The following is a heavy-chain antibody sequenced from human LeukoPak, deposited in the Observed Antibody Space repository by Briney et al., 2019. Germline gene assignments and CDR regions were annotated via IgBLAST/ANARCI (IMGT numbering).Heavy chain of an antibody. J-gene: IGHJ6*03. Sequence: SVKVSCKASGGTFSSYAISWVRQAPGQGLEWMGGIIPIFGTANYAQKFQGRVTITADESTSTAYMELSSLRSEDTAVYYCARSIIAAAGYYYYYYMDVWGKGTTVTVSS. CDR1: GGTFSSYA. CDR2: IIPIFGTA. CDR3: ARSIIAAAGYYYYYYMDV. V-gene: IGHV1-69*13. D-gene: IGHD6-13*01.